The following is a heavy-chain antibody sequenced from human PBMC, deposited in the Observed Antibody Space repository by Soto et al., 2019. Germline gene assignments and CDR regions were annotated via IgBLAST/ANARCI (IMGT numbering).Heavy chain of an antibody. J-gene: IGHJ5*02. CDR1: GYTFTNYG. CDR2: ISTNSGHT. D-gene: IGHD3-16*02. V-gene: IGHV1-18*04. CDR3: AREEYRQLDH. Sequence: QVQLVQSGAEVKKPGASVKVSCKASGYTFTNYGISWVRQAPGQGLEWMGWISTNSGHTDYAQNLRGRVTMTTDTSTTSAYMELRSLRSDDTAGYYCAREEYRQLDHWGQGTLVTVS.